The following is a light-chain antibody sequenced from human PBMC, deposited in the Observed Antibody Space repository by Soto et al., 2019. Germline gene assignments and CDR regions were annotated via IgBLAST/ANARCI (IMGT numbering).Light chain of an antibody. Sequence: DIQMTQSPSSLSASVGDRVTITCQASQDISNYLNWYQQKPGKAPKLLIYDASNLETRVPSRFSGSGSGTDFTFTISSLQPEDIATYYCQQYDNLPPRVTFGGGTKVEIK. CDR3: QQYDNLPPRVT. CDR1: QDISNY. V-gene: IGKV1-33*01. J-gene: IGKJ4*01. CDR2: DAS.